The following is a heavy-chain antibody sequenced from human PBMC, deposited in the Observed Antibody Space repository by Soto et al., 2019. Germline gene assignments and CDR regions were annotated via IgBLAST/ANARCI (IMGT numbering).Heavy chain of an antibody. J-gene: IGHJ4*02. CDR2: IYYSGST. CDR3: ARLPSRHLVDY. Sequence: NPSETLSLTCTVSGGSISSYYWSWIRQPPGKGLEWIGYIYYSGSTNYNPSLKSRVTISVDTSKNQFSLKLSSVTAADTAVYYCARLPSRHLVDYWGQGTLVTVSS. D-gene: IGHD3-3*02. V-gene: IGHV4-59*01. CDR1: GGSISSYY.